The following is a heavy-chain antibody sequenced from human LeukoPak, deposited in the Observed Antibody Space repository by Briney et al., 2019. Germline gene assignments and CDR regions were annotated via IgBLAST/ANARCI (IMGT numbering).Heavy chain of an antibody. CDR3: ARSDYNWNGGYFDY. V-gene: IGHV3-74*03. CDR1: GFTFSSYW. CDR2: INSDGTST. Sequence: GGSLRLSCAASGFTFSSYWMYWVLQAPGKGLVWVSRINSDGTSTTYAESVKGRFTISRDNAKNTLYLQMNSLRAEDTAMYYCARSDYNWNGGYFDYWGQGTLVTVSS. J-gene: IGHJ4*02. D-gene: IGHD1-1*01.